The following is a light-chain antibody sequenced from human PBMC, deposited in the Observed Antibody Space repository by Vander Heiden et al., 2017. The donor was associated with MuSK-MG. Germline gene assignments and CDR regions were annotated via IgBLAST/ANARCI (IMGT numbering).Light chain of an antibody. J-gene: IGKJ1*01. Sequence: DIQMTQSPSSLSASVGDRVTITCRASQSISSYLNWYQQKPGKAPKLLIYAASRLQSGVPSRFSGSGSGTDFTLTISRLQPEDFATYYCQQCYSTPRFGQGTKVEIK. CDR1: QSISSY. CDR2: AAS. V-gene: IGKV1-39*01. CDR3: QQCYSTPR.